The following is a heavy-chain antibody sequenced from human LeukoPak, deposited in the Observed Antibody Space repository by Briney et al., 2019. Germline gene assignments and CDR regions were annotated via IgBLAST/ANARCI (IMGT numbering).Heavy chain of an antibody. CDR3: AKSFGPVIAAAGTGAD. V-gene: IGHV3-21*04. CDR2: ISTGSNFI. CDR1: GFTFSSYR. Sequence: GGSLRLSCEVSGFTFSSYRMNWVRQAPGKGLEWVASISTGSNFIYYGDSVKGRFTISRDNAKNSLYLQMNSLRAEDTAVYYCAKSFGPVIAAAGTGADWGQGTLVTVSS. J-gene: IGHJ4*02. D-gene: IGHD6-13*01.